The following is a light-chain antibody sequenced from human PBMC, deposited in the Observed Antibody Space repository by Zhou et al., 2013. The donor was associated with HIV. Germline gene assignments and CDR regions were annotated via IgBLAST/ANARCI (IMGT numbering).Light chain of an antibody. CDR3: QQYYSYPGT. J-gene: IGKJ1*01. Sequence: IQMTQSPSSFSASTGDRVTITCRASQGISSYLAWYQQKPGKAPKLLIYAASTLQSGVPSRFSGSGSGTDFTLTISCLQSEDFATYYCQQYYSYPGTFGQGTKVEIK. CDR1: QGISSY. CDR2: AAS. V-gene: IGKV1-8*01.